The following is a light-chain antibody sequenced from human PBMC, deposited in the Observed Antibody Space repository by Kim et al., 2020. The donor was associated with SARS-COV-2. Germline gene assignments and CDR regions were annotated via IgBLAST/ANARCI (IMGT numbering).Light chain of an antibody. CDR3: QVWHSRSDQVI. V-gene: IGLV3-21*01. CDR1: NIGSKS. Sequence: SYVLTQPPSVSVAPGKTATITCEGDNIGSKSVHWYQQKPGQAPLLIIYYDADRPSGIPERFSGSNSGNTATLTISRVGAGDEAAYYCQVWHSRSDQVIFGGGTQLTVL. J-gene: IGLJ2*01. CDR2: YDA.